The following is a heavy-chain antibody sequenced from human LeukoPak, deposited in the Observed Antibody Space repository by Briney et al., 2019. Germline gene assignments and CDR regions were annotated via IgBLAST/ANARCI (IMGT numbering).Heavy chain of an antibody. V-gene: IGHV3-30*19. D-gene: IGHD3-16*01. CDR1: GFTFSRYG. J-gene: IGHJ4*02. CDR3: ASISGASWGDY. CDR2: ISYDGNNI. Sequence: GGSLRLSCAASGFTFSRYGMHWVRQAPGKGLEWVAVISYDGNNIYYVDSVKGRFTISRDNSKNTLYLQMNSLRAEDTAVYFCASISGASWGDYWGQGTLVTVSS.